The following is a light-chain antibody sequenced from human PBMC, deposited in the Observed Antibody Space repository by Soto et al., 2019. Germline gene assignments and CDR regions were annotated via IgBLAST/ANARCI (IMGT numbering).Light chain of an antibody. CDR3: SSYTSSRTVV. V-gene: IGLV2-14*01. CDR2: DVS. J-gene: IGLJ2*01. CDR1: SSDVGGYNY. Sequence: QSVLTQPASVSGSPGQSITISCTGTSSDVGGYNYVSWYQQHPAKAPKLLIYDVSTRPSGVSNRFSGSKSGNTASLTISGLQAEDEADYYCSSYTSSRTVVFGGGTKLPVL.